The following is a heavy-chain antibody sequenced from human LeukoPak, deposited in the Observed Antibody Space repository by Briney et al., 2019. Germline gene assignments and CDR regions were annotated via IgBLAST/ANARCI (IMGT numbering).Heavy chain of an antibody. CDR3: ASIYYDSSGYGFEP. J-gene: IGHJ5*02. D-gene: IGHD3-22*01. CDR2: ISAYNGNT. CDR1: GYTFTSYG. Sequence: ASVKVSCKASGYTFTSYGSSWVRQAPGQGLEGMGWISAYNGNTNYAQKLQGRVTMTTDTSTKTAYMELSSLRSDDTAVYYFASIYYDSSGYGFEPWGQGPLVTVSS. V-gene: IGHV1-18*01.